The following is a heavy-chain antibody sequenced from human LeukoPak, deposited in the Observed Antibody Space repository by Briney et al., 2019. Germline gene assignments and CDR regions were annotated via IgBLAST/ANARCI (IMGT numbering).Heavy chain of an antibody. CDR3: ARPSRIRGVLLIPD. D-gene: IGHD3-10*01. J-gene: IGHJ4*02. V-gene: IGHV4-61*02. CDR2: IYTSGST. CDR1: GGSMSSDNFY. Sequence: PSETLSLTCTVSGGSMSSDNFYWSWIRQPAGEGLEWIGRIYTSGSTNYNPSLKSRVSISVDTSKNQFSLKVTSATAADTAVYYCARPSRIRGVLLIPDWGQGTLVTVSS.